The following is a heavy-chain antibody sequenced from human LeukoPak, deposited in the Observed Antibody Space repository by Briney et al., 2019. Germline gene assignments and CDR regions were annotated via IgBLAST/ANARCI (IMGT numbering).Heavy chain of an antibody. CDR2: LYPGDFDT. CDR3: ARQAGFHDPPYDY. D-gene: IGHD3-16*01. V-gene: IGHV5-51*01. J-gene: IGHJ4*02. Sequence: GVGLKRSCNGSAYSSTNYWIGCVGHMPGKGLEWMGVLYPGDFDTKYSPSFQGRVTISADESISSAYLHWNSLEAAHTAVYYCARQAGFHDPPYDYWGQGTLVTVHS. CDR1: AYSSTNYW.